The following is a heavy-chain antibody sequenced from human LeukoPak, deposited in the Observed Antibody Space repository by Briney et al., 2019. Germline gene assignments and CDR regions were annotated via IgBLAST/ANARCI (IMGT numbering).Heavy chain of an antibody. D-gene: IGHD4-23*01. V-gene: IGHV4-39*07. CDR2: IYNSGST. CDR1: GGSISSSSYY. Sequence: SETLSLTCTVSGGSISSSSYYWGWIRQPPGKGLEWIGTIYNSGSTYYNPSLKSRVTISVDTSKNQFSLKLSSVTAADTAVYYCARDQRWSARSYSYYYMDVWGKGTTVTVSS. CDR3: ARDQRWSARSYSYYYMDV. J-gene: IGHJ6*03.